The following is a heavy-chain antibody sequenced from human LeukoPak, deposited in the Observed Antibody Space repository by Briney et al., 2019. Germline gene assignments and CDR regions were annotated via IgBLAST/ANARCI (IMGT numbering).Heavy chain of an antibody. Sequence: ASETLSLTCAVYGGSFSGYYWSWIRQPPGKGLEWIGEINHSGSTNYNPSLKSRVTISVDTSKNQFSLKLSSVTAADTAVYYCASAPLVSPKGFCFDYWGQGTLVTVSS. CDR1: GGSFSGYY. J-gene: IGHJ4*02. CDR2: INHSGST. CDR3: ASAPLVSPKGFCFDY. D-gene: IGHD2-15*01. V-gene: IGHV4-34*01.